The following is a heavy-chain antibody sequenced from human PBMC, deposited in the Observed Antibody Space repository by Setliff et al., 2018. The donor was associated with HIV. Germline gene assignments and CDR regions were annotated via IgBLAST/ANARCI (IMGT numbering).Heavy chain of an antibody. V-gene: IGHV3-66*02. CDR1: GFTVSSNY. CDR2: IYSGGRT. J-gene: IGHJ4*02. D-gene: IGHD3-16*01. CDR3: AKDWGLGEGPDY. Sequence: GGSLRLSCAASGFTVSSNYMSWVRQAPGQGLEWVSVIYSGGRTYYADSVKGRFTFSSDSSKNTLYLQMNSLRAEDTAVYYCAKDWGLGEGPDYWGQGTLVTVSS.